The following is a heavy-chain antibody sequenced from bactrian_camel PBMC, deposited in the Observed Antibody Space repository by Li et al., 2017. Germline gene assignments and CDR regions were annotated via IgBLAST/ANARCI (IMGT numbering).Heavy chain of an antibody. Sequence: QLVESGGGSVQAGGSLRLPCAASGYTAKTCSWNWYRQFQGKGREGVATIYPGINSAYYADSVKGRFTISQDAAKNTVYLQMNSLKPEDTAMYYCAARPYGARYRLDSAEFAYWGQGTQVTVS. V-gene: IGHV3S25*01. CDR1: GYTAKTCS. CDR3: AARPYGARYRLDSAEFAY. J-gene: IGHJ6*01. D-gene: IGHD5*01. CDR2: IYPGINSA.